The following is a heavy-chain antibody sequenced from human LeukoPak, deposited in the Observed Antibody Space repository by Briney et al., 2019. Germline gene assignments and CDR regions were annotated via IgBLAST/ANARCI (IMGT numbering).Heavy chain of an antibody. J-gene: IGHJ4*02. V-gene: IGHV1-2*02. CDR2: INPNSGGT. CDR1: GYTFTGYY. D-gene: IGHD4/OR15-4a*01. CDR3: ARGTVLTWPLDY. Sequence: ASVKVFCKASGYTFTGYYMHWVRQAPGQGLEWMGWINPNSGGTNYAQKFQGRVTMTRDTSISTAYMELSRLRSDDTAVYYCARGTVLTWPLDYWGQGTLVTVSS.